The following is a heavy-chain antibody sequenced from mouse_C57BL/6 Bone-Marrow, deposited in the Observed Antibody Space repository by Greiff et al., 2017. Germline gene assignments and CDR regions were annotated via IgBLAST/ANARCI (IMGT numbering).Heavy chain of an antibody. J-gene: IGHJ4*01. D-gene: IGHD1-3*01. CDR1: GFNIKNTD. V-gene: IGHV14-3*01. Sequence: VQLMESVAELVRPGASVKLSCTASGFNIKNTDMHWVKQRPEQCLEWIGRIGRANGYTKYAPKFTGKATITADTAYNTAYLQLSSLTSEDTAIYYCAGDNYEFFAMDYWGQGTSVTVSS. CDR3: AGDNYEFFAMDY. CDR2: IGRANGYT.